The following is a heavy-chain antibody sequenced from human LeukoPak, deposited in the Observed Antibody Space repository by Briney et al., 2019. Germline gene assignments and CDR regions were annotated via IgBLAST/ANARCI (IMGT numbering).Heavy chain of an antibody. Sequence: SETLSLTCIVSGASISGDYWSWVRQSAGKGLEWIGRISTSGGARYNPSLKSRLTMSLDTSKRQLSLKLSSVTAADTATYYCARDRYLGPSVIPRGAPAPPYYYMDVWGKGTTVTVFS. D-gene: IGHD6-6*01. CDR2: ISTSGGA. J-gene: IGHJ6*03. V-gene: IGHV4-4*07. CDR1: GASISGDY. CDR3: ARDRYLGPSVIPRGAPAPPYYYMDV.